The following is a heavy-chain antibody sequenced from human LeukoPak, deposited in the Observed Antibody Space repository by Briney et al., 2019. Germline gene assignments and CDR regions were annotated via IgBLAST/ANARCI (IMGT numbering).Heavy chain of an antibody. CDR1: GFTFGDYA. Sequence: GGSLRLSCTASGFTFGDYAMSWVRQAPGKGLEWVGFIRSKAYGGTTEYAASVKGRFTISRDDSKSIAYLQMNSLKTEDTAVYYCTGDSVGVPAAMMTHGFSPADTLLGIWGQGTMVTVSS. V-gene: IGHV3-49*04. J-gene: IGHJ3*02. CDR3: TGDSVGVPAAMMTHGFSPADTLLGI. D-gene: IGHD2-2*01. CDR2: IRSKAYGGTT.